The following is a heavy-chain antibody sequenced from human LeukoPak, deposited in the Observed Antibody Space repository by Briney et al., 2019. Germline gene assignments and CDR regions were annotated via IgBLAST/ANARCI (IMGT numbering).Heavy chain of an antibody. D-gene: IGHD6-13*01. Sequence: GGSLRPSCAASGFTVSSNYMSWVRQAPGKGLEWVSVIYSGGSTYYADSVKGRFTISRDNSKNTLYLQMNSLRAEDTAVYYCARDSGIAAAADYWGQGTLVTVSS. CDR2: IYSGGST. CDR3: ARDSGIAAAADY. V-gene: IGHV3-66*02. CDR1: GFTVSSNY. J-gene: IGHJ4*02.